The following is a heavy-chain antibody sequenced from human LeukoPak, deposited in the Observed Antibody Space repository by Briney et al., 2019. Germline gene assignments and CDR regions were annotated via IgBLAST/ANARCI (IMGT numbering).Heavy chain of an antibody. CDR1: GYTFTGYY. V-gene: IGHV1-2*02. CDR3: ARGAYDFWSGYYRD. Sequence: GASVKVSCKASGYTFTGYYMHWVRQAPGQGLEWMGWINPNSGGTNYAQKFQGRVTMTRDTSISTAYMELSRLRSDDTAVYYCARGAYDFWSGYYRDWGQGTLVTVSS. D-gene: IGHD3-3*01. CDR2: INPNSGGT. J-gene: IGHJ4*02.